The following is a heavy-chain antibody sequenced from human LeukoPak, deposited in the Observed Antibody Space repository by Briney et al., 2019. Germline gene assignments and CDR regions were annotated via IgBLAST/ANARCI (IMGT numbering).Heavy chain of an antibody. Sequence: GGSLRLSCAASGFTFSDYYMSWIRQAPGKGLEWVSYISSSGSTIYYADSVKGRFTISKDNAKNSLYLQMNSLRAEDTAVYYCATPGRSGYYLSWGQGTLVTVSS. CDR1: GFTFSDYY. D-gene: IGHD3-22*01. CDR2: ISSSGSTI. CDR3: ATPGRSGYYLS. V-gene: IGHV3-11*01. J-gene: IGHJ4*02.